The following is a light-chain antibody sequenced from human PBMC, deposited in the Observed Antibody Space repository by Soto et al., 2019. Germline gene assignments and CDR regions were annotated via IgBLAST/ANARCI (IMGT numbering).Light chain of an antibody. CDR1: TSDVGGYNS. V-gene: IGLV2-14*01. Sequence: QSVLTQPASVSGSPGQSITISCTGTTSDVGGYNSVSWYQQHPGKAPTLIIYEVSNRPSGISNRFSGSKSGNKASLTISGLQAEDEADYYCSSYTTNSALGVFGSGTKLTVL. CDR3: SSYTTNSALGV. J-gene: IGLJ1*01. CDR2: EVS.